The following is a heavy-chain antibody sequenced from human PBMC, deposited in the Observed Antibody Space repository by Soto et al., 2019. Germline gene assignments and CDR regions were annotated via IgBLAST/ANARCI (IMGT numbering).Heavy chain of an antibody. J-gene: IGHJ5*02. CDR1: GFTFTNYA. CDR3: AKVLHGYSGYIQS. Sequence: GGSLRLSCATSGFTFTNYAMTWVRQGPGKGLEWVSSISGSGVSTYFADSVKGRFTISRDNSKNTLYLHMNSLRAEDTAVYYCAKVLHGYSGYIQSWGQGTLVTVSS. CDR2: ISGSGVST. V-gene: IGHV3-23*01. D-gene: IGHD5-12*01.